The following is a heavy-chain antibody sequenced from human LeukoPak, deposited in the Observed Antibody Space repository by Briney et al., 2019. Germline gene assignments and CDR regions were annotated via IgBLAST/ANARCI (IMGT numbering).Heavy chain of an antibody. V-gene: IGHV3-23*01. CDR2: ISGSGGST. Sequence: GGSLRLSRAASGFTFSSYAMSWVRQAPGKGLEWVSTISGSGGSTYYADSVKGRFTISRDTSKNTLYLQMNSLRAEDTAVYYCARESMVRGVYYYYGMDVWGQGTTVTVSS. CDR1: GFTFSSYA. D-gene: IGHD3-10*01. J-gene: IGHJ6*02. CDR3: ARESMVRGVYYYYGMDV.